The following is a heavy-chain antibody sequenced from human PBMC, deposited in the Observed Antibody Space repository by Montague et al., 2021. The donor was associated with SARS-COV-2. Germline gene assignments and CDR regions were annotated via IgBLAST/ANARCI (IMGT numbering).Heavy chain of an antibody. CDR1: GGSFSTYS. D-gene: IGHD3-10*01. CDR2: ISQSGNT. Sequence: SETLSLTCAVHGGSFSTYSWNWIRQPPGKGLEWIGEISQSGNTKYNPSLQSRVSISLDTSRNQFSLKVSSVTAADTAIYYCARLRDGVVPSPILGVGPYYSYYFIDVWGKGTTVTVSS. J-gene: IGHJ6*03. CDR3: ARLRDGVVPSPILGVGPYYSYYFIDV. V-gene: IGHV4-34*01.